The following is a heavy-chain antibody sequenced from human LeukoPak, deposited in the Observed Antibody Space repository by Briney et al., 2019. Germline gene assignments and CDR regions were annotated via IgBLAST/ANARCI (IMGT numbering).Heavy chain of an antibody. Sequence: PGGSLRLSCAASGFTFSSYAMSWVRQAPGKGLEWVSSISSSSSYIYYADSVKGRFTISRDNAKNSLYLQMNSLRAEDTAVYYCARDVSGWYRIDYWGQGTLVTVSS. CDR3: ARDVSGWYRIDY. D-gene: IGHD6-19*01. V-gene: IGHV3-21*01. J-gene: IGHJ4*02. CDR2: ISSSSSYI. CDR1: GFTFSSYA.